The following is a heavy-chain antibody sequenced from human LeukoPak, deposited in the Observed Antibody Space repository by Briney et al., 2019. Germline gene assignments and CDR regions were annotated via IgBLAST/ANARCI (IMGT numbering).Heavy chain of an antibody. V-gene: IGHV3-21*01. D-gene: IGHD6-6*01. CDR3: PRDPGAARPIDY. J-gene: IGHJ4*02. Sequence: KPGESLRLSCAASGFTFTSYSMNWVRQAPGKGLEWVSSIDYTTTYIYYADSVKGRFTISRDNAKNSLYLQMNSLRAEDTAVYYCPRDPGAARPIDYWGQGTLVTVSS. CDR2: IDYTTTYI. CDR1: GFTFTSYS.